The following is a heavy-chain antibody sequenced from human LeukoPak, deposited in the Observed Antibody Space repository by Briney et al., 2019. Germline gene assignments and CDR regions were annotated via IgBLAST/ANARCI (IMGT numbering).Heavy chain of an antibody. D-gene: IGHD6-19*01. CDR3: ARSAVAGTSSFDY. CDR2: IIPILGIA. CDR1: GGTFSSYA. J-gene: IGHJ4*02. Sequence: VASVKVSCKASGGTFSSYAISWVRQAPGQGLEWMGRIIPILGIANYAQKFQGRVTITADKSTSTAYTELSSLRSEDTAVYYCARSAVAGTSSFDYWGQGTLVTVSS. V-gene: IGHV1-69*04.